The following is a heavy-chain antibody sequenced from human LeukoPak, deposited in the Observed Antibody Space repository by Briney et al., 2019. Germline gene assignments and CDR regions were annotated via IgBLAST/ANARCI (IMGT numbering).Heavy chain of an antibody. V-gene: IGHV4-31*03. CDR1: GGSISSGGYY. CDR2: IYYSGST. D-gene: IGHD3-22*01. CDR3: ARWALLWTTMIADAFDI. J-gene: IGHJ3*02. Sequence: SETLSLTCTVSGGSISSGGYYWSWIRQHPGKGLEWIGYIYYSGSTYYNPSLKSRVTISVDTSKNQFSLELSSVTAADTAVYYCARWALLWTTMIADAFDIWGQGTMVTVPS.